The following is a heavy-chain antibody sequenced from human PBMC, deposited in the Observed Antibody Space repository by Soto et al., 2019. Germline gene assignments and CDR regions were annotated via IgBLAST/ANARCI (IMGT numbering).Heavy chain of an antibody. CDR3: ARGSYGDYY. J-gene: IGHJ4*01. CDR1: GYTFTSYY. D-gene: IGHD4-17*01. V-gene: IGHV1-46*01. CDR2: INPNGGST. Sequence: GASVKVSCKASGYTFTSYYMHWVRQAPGQGLEWMGRINPNGGSTTTAQKFQGRVTISVDTSKNQFSLKLSSVTAADTAVYYCARGSYGDYYWG.